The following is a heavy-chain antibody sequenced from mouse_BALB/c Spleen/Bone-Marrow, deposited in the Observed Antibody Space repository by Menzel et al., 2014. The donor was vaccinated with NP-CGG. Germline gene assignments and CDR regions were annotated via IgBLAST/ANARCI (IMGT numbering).Heavy chain of an antibody. CDR3: ARGDYRYDGFAY. CDR1: GYAFTNYL. CDR2: INPGSGGT. D-gene: IGHD2-14*01. J-gene: IGHJ3*01. Sequence: QVQLQQSGAELVRPGTSVKVSCKASGYAFTNYLIEWVKQRPGQGLEWIGVINPGSGGTNYNEKFEGKATLTADKSSSTAYMQLSSLTSDDSAVYFCARGDYRYDGFAYWGQGTLVTVSA. V-gene: IGHV1-54*01.